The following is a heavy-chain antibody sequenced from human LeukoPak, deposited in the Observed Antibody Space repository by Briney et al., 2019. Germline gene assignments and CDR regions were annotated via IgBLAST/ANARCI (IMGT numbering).Heavy chain of an antibody. J-gene: IGHJ4*02. CDR3: ARVYRQPLYYFDY. V-gene: IGHV1-69*01. CDR2: IIPIFGTA. D-gene: IGHD1-26*01. CDR1: GGTFSSYA. Sequence: GSSVKVSCKASGGTFSSYAISWVRQAPGQGLEWMGGIIPIFGTANYAQKFQGRVTITADESTSTAYMELSSLRSEDTAVYDCARVYRQPLYYFDYWGQGTLVTVSS.